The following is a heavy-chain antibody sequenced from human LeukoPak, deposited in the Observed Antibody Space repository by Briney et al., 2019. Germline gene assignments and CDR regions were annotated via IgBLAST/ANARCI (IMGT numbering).Heavy chain of an antibody. J-gene: IGHJ5*02. CDR2: IYYSGTT. Sequence: SETLSLTCTVPGYSISSTYYWGWIRQPPGKGLQWIGSIYYSGTTYYNPSLKSRVTMSVDTSKNQFSLKLSSVTVADTAVYYCARSYCGGDCYSLGWFDPWGQGALVTVSS. CDR3: ARSYCGGDCYSLGWFDP. CDR1: GYSISSTYY. D-gene: IGHD2-21*01. V-gene: IGHV4-38-2*02.